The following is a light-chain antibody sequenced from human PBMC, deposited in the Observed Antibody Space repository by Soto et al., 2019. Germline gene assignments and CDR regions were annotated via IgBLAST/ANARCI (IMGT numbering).Light chain of an antibody. J-gene: IGKJ1*01. CDR3: QQRSNWPWT. V-gene: IGKV3-11*02. Sequence: EIVLTQSPATLSFSPGDKATLSCRASPSVSSYLAWYQQKPGQAPRLLMYDASIRATGIPARFSGTGSERDFTLTITSLEPEDFEVYYCQQRSNWPWTFGQGTKVDIK. CDR2: DAS. CDR1: PSVSSY.